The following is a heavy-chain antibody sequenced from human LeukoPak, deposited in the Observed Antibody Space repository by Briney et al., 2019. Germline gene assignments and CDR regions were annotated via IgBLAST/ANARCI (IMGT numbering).Heavy chain of an antibody. J-gene: IGHJ4*02. V-gene: IGHV4-39*01. CDR1: GGSISSSSYY. CDR2: IYYSGST. D-gene: IGHD2-8*02. CDR3: AGIVLDVSYFDY. Sequence: SETLSLTCTVSGGSISSSSYYWGWIRQPPGKGLEWIGSIYYSGSTYYNPSLKSRVTISVDTSKNQFSLKLSSVTAADTAVYYCAGIVLDVSYFDYWGQGTLVTVSS.